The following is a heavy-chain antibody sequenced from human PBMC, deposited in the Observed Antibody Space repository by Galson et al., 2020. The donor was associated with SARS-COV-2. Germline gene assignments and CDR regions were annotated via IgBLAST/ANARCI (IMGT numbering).Heavy chain of an antibody. V-gene: IGHV1-69*06. CDR3: ARRDLRGRGYGYPAVDYFEY. J-gene: IGHJ4*02. CDR2: IIPMFGTA. CDR1: GGTFSNSA. Sequence: SVKVSCKAYGGTFSNSAISWVRQAPGQRLEWMGGIIPMFGTANYEQKFQGRVTITADTSTNTAYIELSSVTFEDTAVYYCARRDLRGRGYGYPAVDYFEYWGQGTLVTVSS. D-gene: IGHD5-18*01.